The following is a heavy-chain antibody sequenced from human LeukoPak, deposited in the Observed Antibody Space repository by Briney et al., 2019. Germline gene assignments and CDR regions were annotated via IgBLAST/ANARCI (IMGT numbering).Heavy chain of an antibody. CDR1: GGSISSSSYY. CDR3: ARVPPDYYDTSGYHYFDY. CDR2: IYYSGST. Sequence: PSETLSLTCTVSGGSISSSSYYWGWIRQPPGKGLEWIGSIYYSGSTYYNPSLRSRVTISVDTSKNQFSLKLSSVTAADTAVYYCARVPPDYYDTSGYHYFDYRGQGTLVTVSS. V-gene: IGHV4-39*01. D-gene: IGHD3-22*01. J-gene: IGHJ4*02.